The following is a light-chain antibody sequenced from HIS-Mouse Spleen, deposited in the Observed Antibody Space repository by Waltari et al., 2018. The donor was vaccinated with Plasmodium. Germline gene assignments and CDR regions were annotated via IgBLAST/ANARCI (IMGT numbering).Light chain of an antibody. CDR2: GAS. V-gene: IGKV3-15*01. J-gene: IGKJ3*01. CDR3: QQYNNWSFT. CDR1: QSVSSN. Sequence: EIVMTQSPATLSVSQGERATLSCSASQSVSSNLAWYQQKPGQAPRLHIYGASTRATGIPARFSGSGSGTEFTLTISSLQSEDFAVYYCQQYNNWSFTFGPGTKVDIK.